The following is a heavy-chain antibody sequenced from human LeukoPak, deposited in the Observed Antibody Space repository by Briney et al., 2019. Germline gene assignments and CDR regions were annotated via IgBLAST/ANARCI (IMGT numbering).Heavy chain of an antibody. CDR3: VRLASGLIDY. V-gene: IGHV4-39*01. CDR2: IHYSGST. Sequence: SETLSLTCTVSGGSIDNSHSYWGWIRQPPGEWLEWIASIHYSGSTHYNPSLKSRVTISVDTSKNQFSLKLSSVTAADTAVYYCVRLASGLIDYWGQGTLVTVSS. D-gene: IGHD6-19*01. CDR1: GGSIDNSHSY. J-gene: IGHJ4*02.